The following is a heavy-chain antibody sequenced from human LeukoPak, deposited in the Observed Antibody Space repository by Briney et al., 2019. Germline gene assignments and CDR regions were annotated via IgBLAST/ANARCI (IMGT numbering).Heavy chain of an antibody. CDR1: GFTFSSYD. Sequence: GGSLRLSCAASGFTFSSYDMHWVRHPTGKGLEWVSYISGGSSFTYYVDSVKGRFTISRDNAKNSLYLQMNSLRVEDTAVYYCARHVVAVGFDYWGQGTLVTVSS. J-gene: IGHJ4*02. CDR2: ISGGSSFT. CDR3: ARHVVAVGFDY. D-gene: IGHD3-22*01. V-gene: IGHV3-21*01.